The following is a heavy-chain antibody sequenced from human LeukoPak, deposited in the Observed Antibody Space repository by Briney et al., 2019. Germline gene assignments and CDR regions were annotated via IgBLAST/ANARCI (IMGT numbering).Heavy chain of an antibody. Sequence: SETLSLTCSVSGGSISSDTYYWGWIRQPPGKGLEWIGTMYYSGNTDYNPSLKSRITISVDTSKNQFYLKLTSVTAADTALYYCALPYFGAGVDAFDIWGQGTRVAVSS. CDR1: GGSISSDTYY. CDR3: ALPYFGAGVDAFDI. J-gene: IGHJ3*02. D-gene: IGHD3-10*01. CDR2: MYYSGNT. V-gene: IGHV4-39*07.